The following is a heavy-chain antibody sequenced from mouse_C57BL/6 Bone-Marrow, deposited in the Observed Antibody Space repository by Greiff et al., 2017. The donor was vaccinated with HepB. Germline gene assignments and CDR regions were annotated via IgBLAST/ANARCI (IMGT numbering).Heavy chain of an antibody. CDR2: ISSGGSYT. J-gene: IGHJ3*01. CDR1: GFTFSSYG. D-gene: IGHD4-1*01. V-gene: IGHV5-6*01. CDR3: ARPGVAY. Sequence: LVESGGDLVKPGGSLKLSCAASGFTFSSYGMSWVRQTPDKRLEWVATISSGGSYTYYPDSVKGRFTISRDNAKNTLYLQMSSLKSEDTAMYYCARPGVAYWGQGTLVTVSA.